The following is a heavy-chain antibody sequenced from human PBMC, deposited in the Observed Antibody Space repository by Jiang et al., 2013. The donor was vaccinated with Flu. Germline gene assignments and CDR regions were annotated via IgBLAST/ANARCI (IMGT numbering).Heavy chain of an antibody. J-gene: IGHJ4*02. CDR2: IYYDGRT. Sequence: GPGLVKPSETLSLTCGVSGASINGRSYYWNWIRQPPGKGLEWIASIYYDGRTYYNTSLKSRLFISLDTSKNQFSLNLVSVSAADTAVYFCAGGAMGFPVEAEYWGQGALVTVSS. V-gene: IGHV4-39*07. CDR3: AGGAMGFPVEAEY. CDR1: GASINGRSYY. D-gene: IGHD5-24*01.